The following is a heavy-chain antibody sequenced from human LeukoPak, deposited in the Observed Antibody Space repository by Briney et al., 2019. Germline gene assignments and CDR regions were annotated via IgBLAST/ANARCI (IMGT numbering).Heavy chain of an antibody. CDR1: GGTFSSYA. D-gene: IGHD3-22*01. J-gene: IGHJ3*02. V-gene: IGHV1-69*04. CDR2: IIPILGIA. Sequence: SVKVSCKASGGTFSSYAISWVRQAPGQGLEWMGRIIPILGIANYAQKFQGRVTITADKSTSTAYMELSSLRSEDTAVYYCAPQGRPGYDSSGLDAFDIWGQGTMVTVSS. CDR3: APQGRPGYDSSGLDAFDI.